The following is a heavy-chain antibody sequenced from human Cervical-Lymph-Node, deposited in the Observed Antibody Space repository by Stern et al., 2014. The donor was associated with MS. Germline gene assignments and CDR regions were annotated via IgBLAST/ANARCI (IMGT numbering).Heavy chain of an antibody. CDR1: GYTFTNYF. Sequence: QVQLVQSGAEVKEPGASVKVSCKASGYTFTNYFMHWVRQAPGQGLEWMGIIHPRLGGKTYAQKVQGRGTMTRDTSTNTVNMELNSRRSEDTAVYYCARDSCVMTTCAGGSNWFDPWGQGTLVIVSS. CDR2: IHPRLGGK. D-gene: IGHD1-26*01. V-gene: IGHV1-46*01. CDR3: ARDSCVMTTCAGGSNWFDP. J-gene: IGHJ5*02.